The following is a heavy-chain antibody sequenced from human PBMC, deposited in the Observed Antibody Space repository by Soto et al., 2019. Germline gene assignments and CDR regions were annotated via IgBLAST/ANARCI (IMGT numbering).Heavy chain of an antibody. CDR3: ARSIVVVTALDY. CDR1: GDRFTSYS. CDR2: INAGNGNT. Sequence: GTSVKLTSEACGDRFTSYSMHWVRQAPGQRLEWMGWINAGNGNTKYSQKFQGRVTITRDTSASTAYMELSSLRSEDTAVYYCARSIVVVTALDYWGQGTLVTVSS. J-gene: IGHJ4*02. V-gene: IGHV1-3*01. D-gene: IGHD2-21*02.